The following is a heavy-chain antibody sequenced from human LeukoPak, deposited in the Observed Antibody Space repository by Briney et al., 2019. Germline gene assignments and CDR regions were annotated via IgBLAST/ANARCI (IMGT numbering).Heavy chain of an antibody. D-gene: IGHD3-10*01. CDR1: GFTFSSYS. Sequence: GGSLRLSCAASGFTFSSYSMNWVRQAPGKGLEWVSSISSSSYIYYADSVKGRFTISRDNSKNTLYLQMNSLRPEDTAVYYCAKDSKRWKTYYYEAGSYYFDYWGQGTRVTVSS. V-gene: IGHV3-21*01. CDR2: ISSSSYI. J-gene: IGHJ4*02. CDR3: AKDSKRWKTYYYEAGSYYFDY.